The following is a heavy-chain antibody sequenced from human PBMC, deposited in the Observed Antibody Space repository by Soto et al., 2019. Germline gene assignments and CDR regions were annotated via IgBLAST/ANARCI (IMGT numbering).Heavy chain of an antibody. Sequence: ASVKVSCKASGYTFTGYYMHWVRQAPGQGLEWMGWINPNSGGTNYAQKFQGWVTMTRDTSISTAYMELSRLRSDDTAVYYCARDGSGSYYNVEGFGYWGQGTLVTVSS. J-gene: IGHJ4*02. CDR2: INPNSGGT. CDR1: GYTFTGYY. D-gene: IGHD3-10*01. CDR3: ARDGSGSYYNVEGFGY. V-gene: IGHV1-2*04.